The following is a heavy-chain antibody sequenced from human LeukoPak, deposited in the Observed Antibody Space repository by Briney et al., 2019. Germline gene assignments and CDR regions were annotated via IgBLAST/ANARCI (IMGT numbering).Heavy chain of an antibody. CDR3: ARGGRLAPGMFEH. CDR1: GGSFSDYY. CDR2: IKHSGVS. V-gene: IGHV4-34*01. D-gene: IGHD6-13*01. Sequence: SETLSLTCAVYGGSFSDYYWSWIRQTPGKGFECIGEIKHSGVSNYNPSLKSRATISVDTSKNQFSLELNSATAADTAVYFCARGGRLAPGMFEHWGQGTLVIVSS. J-gene: IGHJ4*02.